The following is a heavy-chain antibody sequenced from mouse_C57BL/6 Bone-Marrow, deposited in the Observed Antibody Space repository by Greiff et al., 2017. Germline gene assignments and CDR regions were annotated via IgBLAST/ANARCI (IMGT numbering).Heavy chain of an antibody. D-gene: IGHD2-5*01. CDR1: GFTFSSYG. J-gene: IGHJ3*01. V-gene: IGHV5-6*02. CDR2: ISSGGSYT. CDR3: ARHNYSNPWFAY. Sequence: DVKLVESGGDLVKPGGSLKLSCAASGFTFSSYGMSWVRQTPDKRLEWVATISSGGSYTYYPDSVKGRFTISRDNAKNTLYLQMSSLKSEDTAMYYCARHNYSNPWFAYWGQGTLVTVSA.